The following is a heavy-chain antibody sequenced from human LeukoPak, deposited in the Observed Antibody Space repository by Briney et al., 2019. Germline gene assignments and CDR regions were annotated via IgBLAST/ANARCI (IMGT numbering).Heavy chain of an antibody. J-gene: IGHJ6*03. CDR2: IYYSGSS. V-gene: IGHV4-39*01. CDR3: ARAGPSYYYYYMDV. Sequence: SETLSLTCSVSGGSISSSSSYWGWIRQPPGKGLEWIGSIYYSGSSFDNPALKSRVTISVDTSKNQFSLKLSSVTAADTAVYYCARAGPSYYYYYMDVWGKGTTVTVSS. CDR1: GGSISSSSSY.